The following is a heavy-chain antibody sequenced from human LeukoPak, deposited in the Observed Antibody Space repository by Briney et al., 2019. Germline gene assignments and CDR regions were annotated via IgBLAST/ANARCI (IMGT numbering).Heavy chain of an antibody. V-gene: IGHV4-4*02. Sequence: PSGTLSLTCAVSGGSISSSYWWSWVRQPPGKGLEWIGEVYHSGSTNYYPSLKSRVTISVDTSKNQFSLKLSSVTAADTAVYYCARSPSGYSGYDPVYYWGQGTLVTVSS. CDR3: ARSPSGYSGYDPVYY. CDR2: VYHSGST. CDR1: GGSISSSYW. D-gene: IGHD5-12*01. J-gene: IGHJ4*02.